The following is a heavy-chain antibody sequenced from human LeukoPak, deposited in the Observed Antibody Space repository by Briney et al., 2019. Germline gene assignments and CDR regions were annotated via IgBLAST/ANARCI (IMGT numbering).Heavy chain of an antibody. CDR1: GFTFSSYG. D-gene: IGHD6-19*01. Sequence: GESLRLSCAASGFTFSSYGMHWVRQAPGKGLEWVAVISYDGSNKYYADSVKGRFTISRDNSKNTLYLQMNSLRAEDTAVYYCAKELLAGTVDYWGQGTLVTVSS. J-gene: IGHJ4*02. V-gene: IGHV3-30*18. CDR3: AKELLAGTVDY. CDR2: ISYDGSNK.